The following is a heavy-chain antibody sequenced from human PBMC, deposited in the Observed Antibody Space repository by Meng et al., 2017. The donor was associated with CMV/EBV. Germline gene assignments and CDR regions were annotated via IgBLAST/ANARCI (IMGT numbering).Heavy chain of an antibody. Sequence: GGSLRLSCAASGFTFSNAWMSWVRQTPGKGLEWVAFIRHDGTTKFYGDSVKGRFTISRDNSKNTVYLQMNSLRPEETAIYYCAKDLLLFGGANAYFDHWGQGTLVTVSS. CDR3: AKDLLLFGGANAYFDH. CDR1: GFTFSNAW. D-gene: IGHD3-16*01. CDR2: IRHDGTTK. J-gene: IGHJ4*02. V-gene: IGHV3-30*02.